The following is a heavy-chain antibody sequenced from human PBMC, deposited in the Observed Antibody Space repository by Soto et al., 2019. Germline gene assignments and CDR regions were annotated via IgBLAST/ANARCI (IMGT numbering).Heavy chain of an antibody. V-gene: IGHV4-31*03. CDR3: ARSSRSSFEY. CDR1: GGSISNGGYY. Sequence: QVQLQESGPGLVKPSQTLSLTCTVSGGSISNGGYYWSWFRQHPGKGLEWIGYIYNSGSTYYNPSLKSRITITATTSKNQLSLKVSSVTAADTAVYYCARSSRSSFEYWGQGTMVNVSS. CDR2: IYNSGST. J-gene: IGHJ4*02.